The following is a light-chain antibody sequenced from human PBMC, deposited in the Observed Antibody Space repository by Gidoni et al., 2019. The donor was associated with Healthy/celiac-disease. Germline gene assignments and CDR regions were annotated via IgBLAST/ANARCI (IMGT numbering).Light chain of an antibody. J-gene: IGKJ2*01. CDR3: QQSYSTPVT. Sequence: DIQMTQSPSSLSASVGDRVTITCRASQRISSYLKWYQQKPGKAPKLLIYAASSLQSGVPSRFSGSGSGTDFTLTISSLQPEDFATYYWQQSYSTPVTFGQGTKLEIK. CDR1: QRISSY. CDR2: AAS. V-gene: IGKV1-39*01.